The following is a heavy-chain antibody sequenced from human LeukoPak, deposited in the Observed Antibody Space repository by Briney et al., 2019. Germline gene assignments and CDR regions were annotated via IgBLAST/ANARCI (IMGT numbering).Heavy chain of an antibody. D-gene: IGHD5-12*01. CDR3: ARGVGYDLTYYYYYGMDV. CDR1: GGSISSGGYY. V-gene: IGHV4-31*03. CDR2: IYYSGST. J-gene: IGHJ6*02. Sequence: PSRTLSLTCTVSGGSISSGGYYWSWIRQHPGKGLEWIGYIYYSGSTYYNPSLKSRVTISVDTSENQFSLKLSSVTAADTAVYYYARGVGYDLTYYYYYGMDVWGQGTTVTVSS.